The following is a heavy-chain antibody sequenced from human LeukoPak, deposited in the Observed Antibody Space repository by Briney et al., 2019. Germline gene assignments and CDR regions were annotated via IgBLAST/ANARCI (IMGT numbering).Heavy chain of an antibody. CDR3: AKDRPNYHYSNGHYYRQNGDY. V-gene: IGHV3-23*01. CDR1: GFTFSSYS. D-gene: IGHD3-22*01. J-gene: IGHJ4*02. CDR2: ITSSGDNT. Sequence: PGGSLRLSCAASGFTFSSYSMRLVRQAPGKGLEWVSSITSSGDNTFYTDPVKGRFIISRDNSKDMLYLQMNSLRAEDTAVYYCAKDRPNYHYSNGHYYRQNGDYWGQGTLVTVSS.